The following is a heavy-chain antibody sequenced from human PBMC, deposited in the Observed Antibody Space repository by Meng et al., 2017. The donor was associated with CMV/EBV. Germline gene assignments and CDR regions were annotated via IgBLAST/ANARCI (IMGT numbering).Heavy chain of an antibody. CDR1: GFTFSSYD. D-gene: IGHD3-10*01. J-gene: IGHJ5*02. V-gene: IGHV3-13*01. CDR2: IGTAGDT. CDR3: ARGMYYYGSGSYWWFDP. Sequence: GGSLRLSCAASGFTFSSYDMHWVRQATGKGLEWVSAIGTAGDTYYPGSVKGRFTTSRENAKNSLYLQMNSLRAGDTAVYYCARGMYYYGSGSYWWFDPWGQGTLVTVSS.